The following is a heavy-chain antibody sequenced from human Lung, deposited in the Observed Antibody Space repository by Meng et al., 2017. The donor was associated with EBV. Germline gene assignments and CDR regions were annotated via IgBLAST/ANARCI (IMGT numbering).Heavy chain of an antibody. D-gene: IGHD3-22*01. Sequence: QGALAESGGGLVKPGGALRLSCAASGFTFSDYYMSWIRQAPGTGLEWVSYISSSGSSIYYADSVKGRFTVFRDNAENSLYLQMNSLRAEDTAVYYCARGGYYPADFWGQGTLVTVSS. CDR3: ARGGYYPADF. V-gene: IGHV3-11*01. J-gene: IGHJ4*02. CDR1: GFTFSDYY. CDR2: ISSSGSSI.